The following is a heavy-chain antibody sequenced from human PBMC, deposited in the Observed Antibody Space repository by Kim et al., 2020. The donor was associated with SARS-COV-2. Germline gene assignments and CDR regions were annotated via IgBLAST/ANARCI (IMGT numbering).Heavy chain of an antibody. D-gene: IGHD6-13*01. CDR3: ARDLGIAADDY. CDR2: ISSSSSYI. J-gene: IGHJ4*02. CDR1: GFTFSSHS. V-gene: IGHV3-21*01. Sequence: GGSLRLSCAASGFTFSSHSMNWVRQAPGKGLEWVSSISSSSSYIYYADSVKGRFTISRDNAKNSLYLQMNSLRAEDTAVYYCARDLGIAADDYWGQGTLVTVSS.